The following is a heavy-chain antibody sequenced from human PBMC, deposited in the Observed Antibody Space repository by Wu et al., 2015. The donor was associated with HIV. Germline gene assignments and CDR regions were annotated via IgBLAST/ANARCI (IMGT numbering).Heavy chain of an antibody. CDR3: ARPYCSSTSCYRYWYFDL. J-gene: IGHJ2*01. Sequence: QVQLVQSGAEVKKPGASVKVSCKASGYTFTSYYMHWVRQAPGQGLEWMGWINPNSGGTNYAQKFQGRVTMTRDTSISTAYMELSRLRSDDTAVYYCARPYCSSTSCYRYWYFDLWGRGTLVTVSS. CDR1: GYTFTSYY. D-gene: IGHD2-2*01. CDR2: INPNSGGT. V-gene: IGHV1-2*02.